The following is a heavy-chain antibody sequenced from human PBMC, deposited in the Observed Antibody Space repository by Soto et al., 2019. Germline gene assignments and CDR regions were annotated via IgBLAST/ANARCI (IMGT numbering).Heavy chain of an antibody. J-gene: IGHJ4*02. CDR2: ISAHTGNT. Sequence: ASVKVSCKTSGYTFTNYGISWVRQAPGQGLEWMGWISAHTGNTNYAQKFQGRVTMTRDTSTSTVYMELSSLRSEDTAVYYCARPSSGSVPIRFDYWGQGTLVTVSS. D-gene: IGHD3-10*01. CDR1: GYTFTNYG. CDR3: ARPSSGSVPIRFDY. V-gene: IGHV1-18*01.